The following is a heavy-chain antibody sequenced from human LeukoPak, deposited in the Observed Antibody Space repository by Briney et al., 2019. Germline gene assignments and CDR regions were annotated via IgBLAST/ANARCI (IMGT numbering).Heavy chain of an antibody. CDR3: ATTRYYYDSSGYSNFDY. V-gene: IGHV3-11*01. J-gene: IGHJ4*02. CDR1: GFTFSDYY. CDR2: ISSSGSTI. Sequence: PGGSLRLSCAASGFTFSDYYMSWIRQAPGKGLEWVSYISSSGSTIYYADSVKGRFTISRDNAKNSLYLQMNSLRAEDTAVYYCATTRYYYDSSGYSNFDYWGQGTLVTVSS. D-gene: IGHD3-22*01.